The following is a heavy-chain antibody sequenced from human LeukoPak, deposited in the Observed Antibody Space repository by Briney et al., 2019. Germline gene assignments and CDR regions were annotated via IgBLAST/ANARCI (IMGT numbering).Heavy chain of an antibody. J-gene: IGHJ4*02. Sequence: RGSLRLSCAASGFIFDDYTMHWVRQAPGKGLEWVSLISWDGGSTYYADSVKGRFTISRDNSKNSLYLQMNSLRTEDTALYYCAKDYYYDTSGYYWGYFDYWGQGTLVTVSS. D-gene: IGHD3-22*01. CDR2: ISWDGGST. CDR3: AKDYYYDTSGYYWGYFDY. V-gene: IGHV3-43*01. CDR1: GFIFDDYT.